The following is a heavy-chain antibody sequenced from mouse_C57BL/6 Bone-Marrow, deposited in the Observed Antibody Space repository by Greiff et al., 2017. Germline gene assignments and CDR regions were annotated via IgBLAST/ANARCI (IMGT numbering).Heavy chain of an antibody. J-gene: IGHJ4*01. CDR3: ALITTVVGGLMDY. D-gene: IGHD1-1*01. CDR1: GYTFTDYY. CDR2: IFPGSGST. V-gene: IGHV1-75*01. Sequence: QVQLQQSGPELVKPGASVKISCKASGYTFTDYYINWVKQRPGQGLEWIGWIFPGSGSTYYNEKFKGKATLTVDKSSSTAYMLLSSLTSEDSAVYFCALITTVVGGLMDYWGQGTSVTVSS.